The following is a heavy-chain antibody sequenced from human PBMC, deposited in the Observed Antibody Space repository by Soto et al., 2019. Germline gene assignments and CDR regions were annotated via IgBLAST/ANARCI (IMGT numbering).Heavy chain of an antibody. CDR2: INHSGST. CDR3: ARQHPEPPADSSGFIVDV. D-gene: IGHD3-22*01. Sequence: PSETLSLTCAVYGGSFSGYYWSWIRQPPGKGLEWIGEINHSGSTNYNPSLKSRVTISVDTSKNQFSLKLSSVTAADTAVYYCARQHPEPPADSSGFIVDVCGPGTTVTVSS. J-gene: IGHJ6*02. CDR1: GGSFSGYY. V-gene: IGHV4-34*01.